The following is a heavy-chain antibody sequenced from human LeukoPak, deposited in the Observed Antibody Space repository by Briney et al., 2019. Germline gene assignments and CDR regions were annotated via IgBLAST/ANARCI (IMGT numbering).Heavy chain of an antibody. CDR2: INPNSGGT. V-gene: IGHV1-2*02. Sequence: ASVKVSCKASGYTFTGYYMHWVRQAPGQGLEWMGWINPNSGGTNYAQKFQGRVTMTRDTSISTAYMELSRLRSDDTAVYYCARGWGLQSGAQYNWFDPWGQGTLVTVSS. CDR1: GYTFTGYY. D-gene: IGHD4-11*01. J-gene: IGHJ5*02. CDR3: ARGWGLQSGAQYNWFDP.